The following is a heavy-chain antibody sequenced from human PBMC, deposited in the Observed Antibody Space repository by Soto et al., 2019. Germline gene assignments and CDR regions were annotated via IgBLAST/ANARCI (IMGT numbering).Heavy chain of an antibody. V-gene: IGHV3-23*01. CDR1: GFTFXSYV. D-gene: IGHD1-1*01. CDR3: ASPGNPLDY. Sequence: PGGSLRLSCSASGFTFXSYVMSWVRQAPGKGLEWVSGISGSGGSTYYADSVKGRFTISRDNFKNTLFLHMNSLRAEDTAVYYCASPGNPLDYWGQGTLVTVSS. J-gene: IGHJ4*02. CDR2: ISGSGGST.